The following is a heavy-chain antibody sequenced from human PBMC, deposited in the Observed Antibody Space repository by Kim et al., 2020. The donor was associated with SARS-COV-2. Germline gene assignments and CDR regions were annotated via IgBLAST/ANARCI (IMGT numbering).Heavy chain of an antibody. V-gene: IGHV3-33*01. CDR1: GFTFSSYG. D-gene: IGHD1-26*01. CDR2: IWYDGSNK. Sequence: GGSLRLSCAASGFTFSSYGMHWVRQAPGKGLEWVAVIWYDGSNKYYADSVKGRFTISRDNSKNTLYLQMNSLRAEDTAVYYCARVGGSFNYFDYWGQGTLVIVSS. CDR3: ARVGGSFNYFDY. J-gene: IGHJ4*02.